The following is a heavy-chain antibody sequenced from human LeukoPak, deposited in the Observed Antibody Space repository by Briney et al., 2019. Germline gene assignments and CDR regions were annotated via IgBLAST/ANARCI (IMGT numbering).Heavy chain of an antibody. CDR1: GFTFSSYG. J-gene: IGHJ4*02. D-gene: IGHD6-13*01. Sequence: GRSLRLSCAASGFTFSSYGMHWVRQAPGKGLEWVTVISYDGRNKYYADSVKGRFTISRDNSKNTLYLQMNSLRAEDTAVYYCAKGGGGQQLVRLVYWGQGTLVTVSS. CDR2: ISYDGRNK. CDR3: AKGGGGQQLVRLVY. V-gene: IGHV3-30*18.